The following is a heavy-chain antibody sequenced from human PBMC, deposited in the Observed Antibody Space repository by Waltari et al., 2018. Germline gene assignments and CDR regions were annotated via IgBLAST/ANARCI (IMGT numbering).Heavy chain of an antibody. CDR3: VKYSGFDYFFDY. D-gene: IGHD5-12*01. V-gene: IGHV3-30*18. Sequence: QFQLVESGGGVVQPGRSLRRPCASSGCIFGNCNMHWVRQTPGQGLQWVAAISHDGSNKDYADSVKSRFTVSRDNSNNTLYLQINSLRADDTGIYFCVKYSGFDYFFDYWGQGTLVTVSS. CDR2: ISHDGSNK. J-gene: IGHJ4*02. CDR1: GCIFGNCN.